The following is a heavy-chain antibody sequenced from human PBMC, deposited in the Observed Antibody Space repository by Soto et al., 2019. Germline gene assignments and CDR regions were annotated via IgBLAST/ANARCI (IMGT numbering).Heavy chain of an antibody. J-gene: IGHJ3*02. CDR1: GGSISSYY. D-gene: IGHD6-13*01. CDR3: ARDLFIAGRRHHAFDI. V-gene: IGHV4-59*01. CDR2: IYYSGST. Sequence: QVQLQESGPGLVKPSETLSLTCTVSGGSISSYYWSWIRQPPGKGLEWIGYIYYSGSTNYNPSLKSRVTISVDTSKNQFSLKLSSVTAADTAVYYCARDLFIAGRRHHAFDIWGQGTMVTVSS.